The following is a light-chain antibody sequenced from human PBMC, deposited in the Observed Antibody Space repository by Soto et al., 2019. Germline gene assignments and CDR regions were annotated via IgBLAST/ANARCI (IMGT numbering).Light chain of an antibody. V-gene: IGKV3-11*01. CDR1: QSVSSN. J-gene: IGKJ1*01. CDR3: QQRSNLWT. CDR2: DAS. Sequence: EIVLTQSPATLSSFPGERATLSCRASQSVSSNLVWYQQKPGQAPRLLIYDASNRATGIPARFSGSGSGTDFTLTISSLEPEDFAVYYCQQRSNLWTFGQGTKVDI.